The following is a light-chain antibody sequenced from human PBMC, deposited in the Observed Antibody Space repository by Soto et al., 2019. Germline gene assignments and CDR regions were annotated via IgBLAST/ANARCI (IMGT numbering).Light chain of an antibody. V-gene: IGLV2-14*01. CDR3: SSYTTISALEV. J-gene: IGLJ2*01. CDR2: EVS. Sequence: QSVLTQPASVSGSPGQTVTISCTGTSSDVGGYNDVSWYQQHPGKAPQLMIYEVSNRPSGVSKRFSGSKSGNTASLTISRHQEDDADYYCCSSYTTISALEVFGGGTKLTVL. CDR1: SSDVGGYND.